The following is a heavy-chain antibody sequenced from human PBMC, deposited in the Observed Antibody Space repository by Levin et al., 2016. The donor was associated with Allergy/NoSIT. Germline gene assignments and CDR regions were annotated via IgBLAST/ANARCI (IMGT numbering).Heavy chain of an antibody. CDR2: INPNSGDT. V-gene: IGHV1-2*04. D-gene: IGHD5-12*01. J-gene: IGHJ6*01. CDR3: ARGTVTTIPPTFYYGMDV. Sequence: WVRQAPGQGLEWMGWINPNSGDTKYAQKFQDWVTLTRDTSVSTAYMELSSLRSADTAIYYCARGTVTTIPPTFYYGMDVWGQGTTVIVSS.